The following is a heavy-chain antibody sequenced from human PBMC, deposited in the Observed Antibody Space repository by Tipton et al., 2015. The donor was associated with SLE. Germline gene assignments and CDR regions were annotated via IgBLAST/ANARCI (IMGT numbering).Heavy chain of an antibody. CDR1: GGSISSYY. D-gene: IGHD3-10*01. V-gene: IGHV4-59*01. J-gene: IGHJ3*02. Sequence: LRLSCTVSGGSISSYYWSWIRQPPGEGLEWIGYIYYSGSTNYNPSLKSRVTISVDTSKNQFSLKLSSVTAADTAVYYCARDRAGPGGAFDIWGQGTMVTVSS. CDR3: ARDRAGPGGAFDI. CDR2: IYYSGST.